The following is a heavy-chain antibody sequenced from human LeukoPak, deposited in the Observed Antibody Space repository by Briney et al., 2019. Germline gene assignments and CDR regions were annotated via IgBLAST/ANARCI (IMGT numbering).Heavy chain of an antibody. CDR1: GGSFSGYY. V-gene: IGHV4-34*01. CDR3: ARGGSSSYYYYYYGMDV. CDR2: INHSGST. Sequence: SETLSLTCAVYGGSFSGYYWSWIRQPPGKGLEWIGEINHSGSTNYNPSLKSRVTISVDTSKNQFSLKLSSVTAADTAVYYCARGGSSSYYYYYYGMDVWGQGTTVTVSS. J-gene: IGHJ6*02. D-gene: IGHD6-13*01.